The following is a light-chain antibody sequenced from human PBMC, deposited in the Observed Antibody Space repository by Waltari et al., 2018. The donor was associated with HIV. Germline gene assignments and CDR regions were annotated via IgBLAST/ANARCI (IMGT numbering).Light chain of an antibody. CDR1: QRVRSRS. Sequence: EIVLTQSPGTLSLSPGERATLSCRASQRVRSRSLAWYQQNPGQAPRLLIYGASTRATGIPDRFIGSGSGTDFTLTISRLEPEYFAVYYCQQYGSSQTFGQGTKVEIK. J-gene: IGKJ1*01. CDR2: GAS. CDR3: QQYGSSQT. V-gene: IGKV3-20*01.